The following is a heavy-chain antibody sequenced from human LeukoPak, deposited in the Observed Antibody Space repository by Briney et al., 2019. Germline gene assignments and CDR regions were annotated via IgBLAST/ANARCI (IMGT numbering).Heavy chain of an antibody. CDR1: GGSISSYY. J-gene: IGHJ4*02. V-gene: IGHV4-59*08. CDR3: ARHSTYYYDSSGYLDY. CDR2: IYYSGST. Sequence: ASETLSLTCTVSGGSISSYYWSWIRQPPGKGLEWIGYIYYSGSTNYNPSLKSRVTISVDTSKNQFPLKLSSVTAADTAVYYCARHSTYYYDSSGYLDYWGQGTLVTVSS. D-gene: IGHD3-22*01.